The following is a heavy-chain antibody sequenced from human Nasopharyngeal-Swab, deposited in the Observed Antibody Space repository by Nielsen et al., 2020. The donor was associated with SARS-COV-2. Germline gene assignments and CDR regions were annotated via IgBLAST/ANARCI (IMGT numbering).Heavy chain of an antibody. V-gene: IGHV3-33*01. CDR3: ARLLGPRFGLDV. D-gene: IGHD3-16*01. Sequence: GESLKISCATSGFILNTFGIPWVRQAPGKGLEWVAVSWYDGTDTFYADSVRDRITITRDKSKTRLTLQMYNLRVDDTALYYCARLLGPRFGLDVWGQGTTVTVSS. CDR2: SWYDGTDT. J-gene: IGHJ6*02. CDR1: GFILNTFG.